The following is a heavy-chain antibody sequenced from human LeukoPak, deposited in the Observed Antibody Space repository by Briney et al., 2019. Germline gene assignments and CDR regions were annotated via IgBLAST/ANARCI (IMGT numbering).Heavy chain of an antibody. V-gene: IGHV3-66*04. CDR3: ARRRAYSGYGSGAFDI. Sequence: GGSLRLSCAASGFTVSSNYMSWVRQAPGKGLEWVSVIYSGGSTYYADSVKGRFTISRDNSKNTLYLQMNSLRAEDTAVYYCARRRAYSGYGSGAFDIWGQGTMVTVSS. J-gene: IGHJ3*02. CDR2: IYSGGST. D-gene: IGHD5-12*01. CDR1: GFTVSSNY.